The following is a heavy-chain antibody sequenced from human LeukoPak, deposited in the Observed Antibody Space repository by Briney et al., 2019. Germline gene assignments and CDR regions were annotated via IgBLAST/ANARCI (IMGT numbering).Heavy chain of an antibody. CDR3: AKDTPRGYNYGYFDY. Sequence: GGSLRLSCAASGFTFSTYAMDWVRQAPGKGLQWVSYLSSSSSVIYHADSVKGRFTISRDNAKNSLYLQMNSLRTEDTAVYYCAKDTPRGYNYGYFDYWGQETLLTVSS. V-gene: IGHV3-48*01. CDR2: LSSSSSVI. D-gene: IGHD5-18*01. CDR1: GFTFSTYA. J-gene: IGHJ4*02.